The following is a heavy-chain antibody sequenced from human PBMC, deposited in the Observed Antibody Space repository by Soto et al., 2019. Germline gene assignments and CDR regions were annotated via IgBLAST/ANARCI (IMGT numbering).Heavy chain of an antibody. V-gene: IGHV4-4*07. CDR3: ARDQGVVVTADNWFDH. D-gene: IGHD2-21*02. CDR2: IFSSGST. J-gene: IGHJ5*02. Sequence: XETLSLTCTVAGCSITDYSWVWIRQPAGKGLEWIGRIFSSGSTNYNPSLKGRITMSLDTSKNQFSLKLNSATATDTAVYFCARDQGVVVTADNWFDHWGQGFLVTVSS. CDR1: GCSITDYS.